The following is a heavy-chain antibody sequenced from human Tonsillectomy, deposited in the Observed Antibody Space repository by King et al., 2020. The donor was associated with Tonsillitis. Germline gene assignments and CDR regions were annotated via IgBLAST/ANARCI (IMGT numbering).Heavy chain of an antibody. V-gene: IGHV3-21*01. CDR3: ARVPGMIRGVNFDY. D-gene: IGHD3-10*01. CDR1: GFNFNNYD. Sequence: VQLVESGGGLVEPGGSLRLSCAASGFNFNNYDMNWVRQAPGKGLEWVSSISSSGFYFYYAGSMKGRFTISRDNAKNSLYLQMNSLRAEDTAVYYCARVPGMIRGVNFDYWGQGTLVTVSS. J-gene: IGHJ4*02. CDR2: ISSSGFYF.